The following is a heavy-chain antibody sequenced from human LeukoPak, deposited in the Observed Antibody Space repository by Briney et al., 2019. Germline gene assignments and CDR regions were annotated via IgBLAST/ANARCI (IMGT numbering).Heavy chain of an antibody. CDR1: GFTSTNFA. Sequence: ASVKVSCKASGFTSTNFAVQWVRQARGQRLEWIGWIIVGSGATKCAQDFQERVTITRDLSTSTLYMELRSLTSEDTAVYYCAADLSKPRKGASVLYLWGQGTLGTLSS. V-gene: IGHV1-58*01. CDR2: IIVGSGAT. CDR3: AADLSKPRKGASVLYL. J-gene: IGHJ4*01. D-gene: IGHD1-14*01.